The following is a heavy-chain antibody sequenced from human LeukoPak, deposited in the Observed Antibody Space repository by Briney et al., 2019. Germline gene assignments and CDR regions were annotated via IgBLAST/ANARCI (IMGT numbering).Heavy chain of an antibody. V-gene: IGHV3-21*06. CDR3: ARDGSGFYLYNYMDV. D-gene: IGHD6-25*01. CDR2: ISTVSTYT. CDR1: GFTFTDYS. J-gene: IGHJ6*03. Sequence: PGGSLRLSCAPSGFTFTDYSMNWVRQAPGKGLEWVASISTVSTYTFYADSVKGRFSISRDNVRNLLYLQVSSLGAEDTAVYYCARDGSGFYLYNYMDVWGKGTTVTVSS.